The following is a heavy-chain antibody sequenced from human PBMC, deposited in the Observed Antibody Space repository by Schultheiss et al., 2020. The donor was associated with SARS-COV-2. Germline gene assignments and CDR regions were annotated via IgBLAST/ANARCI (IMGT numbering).Heavy chain of an antibody. CDR2: ISYDGSNK. J-gene: IGHJ2*01. CDR1: GFTFSSYA. D-gene: IGHD4-17*01. V-gene: IGHV3-30*14. CDR3: ARAGDTVTTEFFGYFDL. Sequence: GESLKISCAASGFTFSSYAMHWVRQAPGKGLEWVAVISYDGSNKYYADSVKGRFTISRDNSKNTLYLQMNSLRAEDTAVYYCARAGDTVTTEFFGYFDLWGRGTLVTVAS.